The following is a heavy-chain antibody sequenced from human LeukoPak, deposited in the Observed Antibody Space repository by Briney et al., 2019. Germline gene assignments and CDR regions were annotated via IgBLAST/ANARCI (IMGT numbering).Heavy chain of an antibody. CDR1: GYTFTGYY. D-gene: IGHD5-24*01. Sequence: ASVKVSCKDSGYTFTGYYMHWVRQAPGQGLEWMGRINPNSGGTNYAQKFQGRVTMTRDTSISTAYMELSRLRSDDTAVYYCARFSGRDGYNLAWGQGTLVTVSS. J-gene: IGHJ5*02. CDR3: ARFSGRDGYNLA. CDR2: INPNSGGT. V-gene: IGHV1-2*06.